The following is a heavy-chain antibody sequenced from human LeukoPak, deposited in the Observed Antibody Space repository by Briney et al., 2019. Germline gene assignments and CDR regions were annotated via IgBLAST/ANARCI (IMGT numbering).Heavy chain of an antibody. D-gene: IGHD6-13*01. CDR3: ARDNSHSSIYSTRENAFDI. Sequence: GGSLRLSCAASGFTLSSFPMHWVRQAPGKGLEWVAVISSDGSNKYYADSVKGRFTISRDNSKNTLYLPMNSLRAEDTAVYYCARDNSHSSIYSTRENAFDIWGQGTMVTVSS. CDR1: GFTLSSFP. CDR2: ISSDGSNK. V-gene: IGHV3-30-3*01. J-gene: IGHJ3*02.